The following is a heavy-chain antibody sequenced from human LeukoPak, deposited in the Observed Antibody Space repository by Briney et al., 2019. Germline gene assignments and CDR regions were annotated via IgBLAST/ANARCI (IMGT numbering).Heavy chain of an antibody. Sequence: ASVKVSCKASGYTFTTYAIHWVRQAPGQRLKWMGWINAGNGNTKYSQEFQGRVTITRDTSASTAYMELNSLRSEDTAVYYCARGRREYYYGSGSYYNFVYWGQGTLVTVSS. J-gene: IGHJ4*02. CDR2: INAGNGNT. CDR1: GYTFTTYA. D-gene: IGHD3-10*01. V-gene: IGHV1-3*01. CDR3: ARGRREYYYGSGSYYNFVY.